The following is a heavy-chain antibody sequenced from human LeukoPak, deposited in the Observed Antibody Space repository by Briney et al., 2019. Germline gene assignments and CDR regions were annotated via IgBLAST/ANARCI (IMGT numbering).Heavy chain of an antibody. J-gene: IGHJ4*02. D-gene: IGHD4-17*01. CDR2: IYYSGST. Sequence: SETLSLTCSVSGGSISNNNYYWAWIRQPPGKGLEWIGSIYYSGSTYYNPSLKSRVTISVDTSKNQFSLKLSSVTAADTAVYYCARLLGTYGPFGYWGQGTLVTVSS. CDR3: ARLLGTYGPFGY. V-gene: IGHV4-39*01. CDR1: GGSISNNNYY.